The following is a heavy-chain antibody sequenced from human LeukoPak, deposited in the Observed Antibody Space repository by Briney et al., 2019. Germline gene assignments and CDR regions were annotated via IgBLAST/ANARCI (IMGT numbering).Heavy chain of an antibody. V-gene: IGHV3-23*01. CDR1: GFTFSSYA. D-gene: IGHD6-13*01. Sequence: GGSLRLSCAVSGFTFSSYAMSWVRHAAGEGLEWDSAIIGIGASTYYADSVKGRFTISRDNSKNTRYLQMNSLRAEDTAVYYCAKGIAAAGTGDYWGQGTLVTVSS. CDR2: IIGIGAST. J-gene: IGHJ4*02. CDR3: AKGIAAAGTGDY.